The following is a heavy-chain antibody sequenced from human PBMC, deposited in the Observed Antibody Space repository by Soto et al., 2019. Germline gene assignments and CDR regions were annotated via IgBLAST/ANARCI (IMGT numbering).Heavy chain of an antibody. J-gene: IGHJ4*02. Sequence: PGGSLRLSCEASGFTFSSYSMKWVRQAPGKGLEWVSSINEAGDDTYYATSVRGRFTISGDNSKNTLNLQMNSLRAEDTATDYCAKHLAHGIVRGPGIDSWGQGTPVTVYS. CDR2: INEAGDDT. CDR3: AKHLAHGIVRGPGIDS. D-gene: IGHD1-26*01. CDR1: GFTFSSYS. V-gene: IGHV3-23*01.